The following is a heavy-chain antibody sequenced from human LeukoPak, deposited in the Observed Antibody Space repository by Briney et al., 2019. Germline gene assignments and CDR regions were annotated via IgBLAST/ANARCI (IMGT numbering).Heavy chain of an antibody. CDR2: VYYGRTT. Sequence: PSETLSLTCTVSAGPFISSSHHWGWIRQSPGKGLEWIGTVYYGRTTYYNPSLDGRVTISLDTSANHFSLQLNSVTAADTAVYYCVRHDGRGGATMGAFDSWGQGSLVTVSS. CDR3: VRHDGRGGATMGAFDS. CDR1: AGPFISSSHH. V-gene: IGHV4-39*01. J-gene: IGHJ5*01. D-gene: IGHD5-12*01.